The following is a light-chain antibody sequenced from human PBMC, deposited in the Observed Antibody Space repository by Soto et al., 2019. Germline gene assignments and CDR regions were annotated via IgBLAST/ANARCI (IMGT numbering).Light chain of an antibody. CDR3: SSYTSSSTRV. Sequence: LTQPASVSGSPGQSFTISCTGTSSDVGGYNYVSWYQQHPGKAPKLMIYDVSNRPSGVSNRFSGSKSGNTASLTISGLQAEDEADYYCSSYTSSSTRVFGNGTKVTVL. V-gene: IGLV2-14*01. CDR2: DVS. J-gene: IGLJ1*01. CDR1: SSDVGGYNY.